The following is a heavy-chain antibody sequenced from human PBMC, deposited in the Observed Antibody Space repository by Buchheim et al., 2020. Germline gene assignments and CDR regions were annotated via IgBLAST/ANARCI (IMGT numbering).Heavy chain of an antibody. Sequence: EVQLVESGGGLLQPGGSLRLSCVASGFTLNSYWMYWVRQAPGKGLVCVSRISSDGRNIYYADSVKGRFTISREDAKNTLYQQRNSLTAADTAVYYCARDEGSGTYVRGFDSWGQGAL. CDR2: ISSDGRNI. J-gene: IGHJ4*02. CDR3: ARDEGSGTYVRGFDS. CDR1: GFTLNSYW. D-gene: IGHD1-26*01. V-gene: IGHV3-74*01.